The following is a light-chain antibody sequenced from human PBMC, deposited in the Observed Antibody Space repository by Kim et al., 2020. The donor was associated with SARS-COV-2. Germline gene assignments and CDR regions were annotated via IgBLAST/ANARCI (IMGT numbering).Light chain of an antibody. CDR3: QAWDSSTVV. Sequence: SYELTQPPSVSVSPGQTANITCSGDKLGDKYACWYQQKPGQSPVLVIHQDSKRPSGIPERFSGSNSGNTATLTISGTQAMDEADYYCQAWDSSTVV. CDR2: QDS. V-gene: IGLV3-1*01. CDR1: KLGDKY. J-gene: IGLJ2*01.